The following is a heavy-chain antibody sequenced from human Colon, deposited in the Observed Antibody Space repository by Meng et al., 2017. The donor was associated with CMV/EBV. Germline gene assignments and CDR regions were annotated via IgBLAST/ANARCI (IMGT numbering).Heavy chain of an antibody. CDR3: ARERRGGSGFDY. Sequence: GGSLRLSCVGSGFTFGSYTLNWVRHAPGKGLEWVASISKTSSFINYADSVKGRFIISRENAMNTVHLQMNSLRAEDTAVYYCARERRGGSGFDYWGQGTLVTVSS. D-gene: IGHD2-15*01. J-gene: IGHJ4*02. V-gene: IGHV3-21*06. CDR2: ISKTSSFI. CDR1: GFTFGSYT.